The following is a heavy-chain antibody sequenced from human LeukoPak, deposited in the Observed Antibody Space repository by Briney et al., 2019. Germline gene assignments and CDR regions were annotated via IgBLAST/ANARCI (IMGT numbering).Heavy chain of an antibody. CDR1: GGTFSSYT. J-gene: IGHJ4*02. V-gene: IGHV1-69*02. CDR3: ASGLYDFWSGHTMVRGVWYYFDY. CDR2: IIPILGIA. D-gene: IGHD3-10*01. Sequence: RASVKVSCKASGGTFSSYTISWVRQAPGQGLEWMGRIIPILGIANYAQKFQGRVTITADKSTSTAYMELSSVRSEDTAVYYCASGLYDFWSGHTMVRGVWYYFDYWGQGTLVTVSS.